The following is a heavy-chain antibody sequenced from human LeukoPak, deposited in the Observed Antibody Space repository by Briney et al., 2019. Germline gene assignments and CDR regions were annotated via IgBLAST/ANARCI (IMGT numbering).Heavy chain of an antibody. J-gene: IGHJ4*02. D-gene: IGHD3-3*01. CDR1: GGSISSYY. CDR3: ARGPMFFGVAYCDY. V-gene: IGHV4-4*07. Sequence: SETLSLTCTVSGGSISSYYWSWIRQPAGKGLEWIGRIYTSGSTNYNPSLTSRVTMSVDTSKNQFSLKLSSVTAADTAVYYCARGPMFFGVAYCDYWGQGTLVTVSS. CDR2: IYTSGST.